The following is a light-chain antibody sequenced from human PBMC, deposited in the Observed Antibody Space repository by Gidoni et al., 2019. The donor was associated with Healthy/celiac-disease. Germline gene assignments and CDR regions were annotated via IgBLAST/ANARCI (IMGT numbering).Light chain of an antibody. J-gene: IGKJ3*01. CDR1: QDISNY. V-gene: IGKV1-33*01. Sequence: DIQMTQSPSSLSASVGDRVTITCQASQDISNYLNWYQQKPGKAPKLLIYDASNLETGVPSRFSGSGSGTDFTFTISILQPEDSATYYCQQYDNLPRVTFXPXTKVDIK. CDR2: DAS. CDR3: QQYDNLPRVT.